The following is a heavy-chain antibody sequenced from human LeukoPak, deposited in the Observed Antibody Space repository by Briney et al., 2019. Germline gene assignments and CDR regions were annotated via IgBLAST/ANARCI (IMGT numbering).Heavy chain of an antibody. J-gene: IGHJ3*02. CDR1: GYTFTGYY. CDR2: INPNSGGT. Sequence: ASLKVSCTASGYTFTGYYMHWVRQAPGQGLEWMGWINPNSGGTNYAQKFQGRVTMTRDTSISTAYMELSRLRSDDTAVYYCARDGARTKYYYDSSGYADIWGQGKMVTVSS. CDR3: ARDGARTKYYYDSSGYADI. D-gene: IGHD3-22*01. V-gene: IGHV1-2*02.